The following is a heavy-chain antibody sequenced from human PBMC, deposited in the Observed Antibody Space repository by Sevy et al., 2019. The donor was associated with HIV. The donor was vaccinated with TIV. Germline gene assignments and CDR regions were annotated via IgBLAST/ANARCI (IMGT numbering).Heavy chain of an antibody. CDR2: IKQDGSEK. D-gene: IGHD3-3*02. V-gene: IGHV3-7*01. Sequence: GGSLRLSCAASGFTFSSYWMSWVRQAPGKGLEWVANIKQDGSEKYYVDSVKGRFTISRDNAKNSLYLQMNSLRAEDTAVYYCARDCFSTGVSVVRRSFLCYGMDVWGQGTTVTVSS. CDR3: ARDCFSTGVSVVRRSFLCYGMDV. J-gene: IGHJ6*02. CDR1: GFTFSSYW.